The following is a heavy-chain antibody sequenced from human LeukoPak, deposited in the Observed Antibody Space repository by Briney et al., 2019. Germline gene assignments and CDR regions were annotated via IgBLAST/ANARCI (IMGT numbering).Heavy chain of an antibody. CDR3: ARGNVRFLETTLFDY. CDR1: GFTFSSYG. V-gene: IGHV3-33*01. Sequence: GRSLRLSCAASGFTFSSYGMHWVRQAPGKGLEWVAVIWYDGSNKYYADSVKGRFTISRDNSKNTLYLQMNSLRAEDTAVYYCARGNVRFLETTLFDYWGQGTLVTVSS. J-gene: IGHJ4*02. CDR2: IWYDGSNK. D-gene: IGHD3-3*01.